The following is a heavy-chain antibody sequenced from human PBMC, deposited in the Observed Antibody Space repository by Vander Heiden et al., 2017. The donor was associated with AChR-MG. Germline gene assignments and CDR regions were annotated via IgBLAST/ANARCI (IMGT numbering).Heavy chain of an antibody. CDR1: GFIVSTNY. CDR3: VKGQAGATSYYFDH. CDR2: IYSGGNT. D-gene: IGHD1-26*01. Sequence: EVQLVASGGGLVQPGGSLRLSCEASGFIVSTNYRGWVRQASGKGLEWVSVIYSGGNTYYADSVKGRFTIYRDNSKNTVDLQMNSLRAEDTALYYCVKGQAGATSYYFDHWGQGTQVTVSS. V-gene: IGHV3-66*01. J-gene: IGHJ4*02.